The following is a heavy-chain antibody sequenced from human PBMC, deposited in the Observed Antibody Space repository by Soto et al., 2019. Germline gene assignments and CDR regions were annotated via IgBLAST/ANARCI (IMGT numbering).Heavy chain of an antibody. J-gene: IGHJ4*02. CDR2: IYSGGYT. V-gene: IGHV3-66*01. CDR1: GFDVSNTD. D-gene: IGHD2-21*01. Sequence: EVQLVESGGDLVQRGGSLRLSCAASGFDVSNTDMSWVRQAPGKGLEWVSVIYSGGYTNYADSVKGRFIVSRDSPKNTLYRQMDSLRAEDTAVYYCAREAIIVIAAPEYYFDYWGQGTLVTLSS. CDR3: AREAIIVIAAPEYYFDY.